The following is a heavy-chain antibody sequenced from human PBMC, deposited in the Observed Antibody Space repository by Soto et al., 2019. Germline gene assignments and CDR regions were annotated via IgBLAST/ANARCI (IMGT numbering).Heavy chain of an antibody. J-gene: IGHJ6*02. V-gene: IGHV4-59*01. CDR1: GGAISSYY. CDR2: IYYIGST. CDR3: SREYRSLMAQQLDYYCMDV. Sequence: QVQLQESGPGLVKPSETLSLTCTVSGGAISSYYWSWSRQPPGQGLEWIGYIYYIGSTNYNPSLKGRVTISVVTYKNQFPLKLSSVTAAYTAVYYSSREYRSLMAQQLDYYCMDVWGQGTTVTVSS. D-gene: IGHD6-13*01.